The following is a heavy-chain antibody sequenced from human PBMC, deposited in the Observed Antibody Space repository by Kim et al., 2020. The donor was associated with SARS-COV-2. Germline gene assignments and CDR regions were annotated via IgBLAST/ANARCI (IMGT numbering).Heavy chain of an antibody. Sequence: GGSLRLSCAASGFTFSSYSMNWVRQAPGKGLEWVSSISSSSSYIYYADSVKGRFTISRDNAKNSLYLQMNSPRAEDTAVYYCAREYYDFWSGYYRYYYGMDVWGQGTTVTVSS. CDR3: AREYYDFWSGYYRYYYGMDV. V-gene: IGHV3-21*01. J-gene: IGHJ6*02. D-gene: IGHD3-3*01. CDR2: ISSSSSYI. CDR1: GFTFSSYS.